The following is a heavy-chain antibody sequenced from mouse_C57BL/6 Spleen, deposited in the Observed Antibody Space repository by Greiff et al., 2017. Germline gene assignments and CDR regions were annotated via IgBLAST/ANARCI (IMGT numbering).Heavy chain of an antibody. J-gene: IGHJ3*01. V-gene: IGHV14-1*01. CDR2: RDPEDGDT. Sequence: VQLQQSGAELVRPGASVKLSCTASGFNIKDYYMHWVKQRPEPGREWIGRRDPEDGDTEDGPKLQGKATMPADTSSNTAYLQLSSLTSEDTAVYYCTTSHYGSSYRFAYWGQGTLVTVSA. D-gene: IGHD1-1*01. CDR1: GFNIKDYY. CDR3: TTSHYGSSYRFAY.